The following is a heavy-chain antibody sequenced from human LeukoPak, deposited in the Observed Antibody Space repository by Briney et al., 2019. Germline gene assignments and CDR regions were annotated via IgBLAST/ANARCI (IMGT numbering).Heavy chain of an antibody. D-gene: IGHD4-23*01. V-gene: IGHV4-31*03. CDR1: GGSISSGGYY. Sequence: PSETLSLTCTVSGGSISSGGYYWSWIRQHPGKGLEWIGYIYYSGSTYYNPSLKSRVTISVDTSKNQFSLKLSSVTAADTAVYYCARVGDYGGNFIDYWGQGTLVTVSS. CDR2: IYYSGST. J-gene: IGHJ4*02. CDR3: ARVGDYGGNFIDY.